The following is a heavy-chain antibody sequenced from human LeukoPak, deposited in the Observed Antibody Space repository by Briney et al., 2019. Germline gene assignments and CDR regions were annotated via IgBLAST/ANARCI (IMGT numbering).Heavy chain of an antibody. Sequence: SCKASGYTFTGYYMHWVRQAPGKGLEWVAVISYDGDDGSNIYYADSVKGRFTISRDNSKNTLYLQMNSLRAEDTAVYYCARDREYSSSSLDYWGQGTLVTVSS. CDR3: ARDREYSSSSLDY. CDR1: GYTFTGYY. CDR2: ISYDGDDGSNI. J-gene: IGHJ4*02. D-gene: IGHD6-6*01. V-gene: IGHV3-30-3*01.